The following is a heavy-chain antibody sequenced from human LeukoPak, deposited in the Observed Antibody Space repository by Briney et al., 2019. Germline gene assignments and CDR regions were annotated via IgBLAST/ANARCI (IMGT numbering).Heavy chain of an antibody. J-gene: IGHJ4*02. CDR3: ARSVLMVYAIYDY. D-gene: IGHD2-8*01. CDR1: GYSFTSYW. CDR2: IYPGDSDT. V-gene: IGHV5-51*01. Sequence: GESLKISCKGSGYSFTSYWIGWVRQMPGKGLEWMGIIYPGDSDTRYSPSFRGQVTISADKSISTAYLQWSSLKASDTAMYYCARSVLMVYAIYDYWGQGTLVTVSS.